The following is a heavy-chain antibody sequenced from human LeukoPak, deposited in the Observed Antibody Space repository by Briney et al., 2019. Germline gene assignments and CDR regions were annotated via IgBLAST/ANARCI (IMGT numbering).Heavy chain of an antibody. CDR1: GGSISSSSYY. CDR3: ARHTEYSSSWLPLGY. J-gene: IGHJ4*02. CDR2: IYYSGST. Sequence: PSETLSLTCTVSGGSISSSSYYWGWIRQPPGKGLEWIGSIYYSGSTYYNPSLKSRVTISVDTSKNQFSLKLSSVTAADTAVYYCARHTEYSSSWLPLGYWGQGTLVTVSS. V-gene: IGHV4-39*01. D-gene: IGHD6-13*01.